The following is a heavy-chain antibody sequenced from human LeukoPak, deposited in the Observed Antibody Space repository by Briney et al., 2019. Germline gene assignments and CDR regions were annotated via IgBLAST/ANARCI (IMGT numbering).Heavy chain of an antibody. Sequence: SETLSLTCTVSGGSISSDYWSGIRQPAGKGLEWIGRIYTSGSTNYNPSLKSRVTISVDKSKNQFSLKLSSVTAADTAVYYCARDRGRYPYYFDYWGQGTLVTVSS. CDR3: ARDRGRYPYYFDY. D-gene: IGHD1-26*01. CDR2: IYTSGST. V-gene: IGHV4-4*07. CDR1: GGSISSDY. J-gene: IGHJ4*02.